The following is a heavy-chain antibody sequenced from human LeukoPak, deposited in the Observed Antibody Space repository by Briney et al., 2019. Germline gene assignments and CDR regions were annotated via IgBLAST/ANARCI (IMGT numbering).Heavy chain of an antibody. D-gene: IGHD3-16*01. V-gene: IGHV4-4*02. CDR2: IYHSGST. Sequence: KPSETLSLTCAVSGGSISSSNWWSWVRQPPGKGLEWIGEIYHSGSTNYNPSLKSRVTISVDKSKNQFSLKLSSVTAADTAVYYCARVGTAAYAYALDDWGQGTLVIVSS. J-gene: IGHJ4*02. CDR3: ARVGTAAYAYALDD. CDR1: GGSISSSNW.